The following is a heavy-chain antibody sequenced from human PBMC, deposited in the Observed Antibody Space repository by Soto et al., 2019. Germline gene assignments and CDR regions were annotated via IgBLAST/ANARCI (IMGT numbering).Heavy chain of an antibody. Sequence: QVQLVQSGAEVKKPGSSVKVSCKASGGTFSSYTISWVRQAPGQGLEWMGRIIPILGIANYAQKFQGRVTITADKSPSTAYMELSSLRSADTAVYYCARDRQRGGGPSNWFDPWGQGTLVTVSS. V-gene: IGHV1-69*08. CDR1: GGTFSSYT. CDR3: ARDRQRGGGPSNWFDP. D-gene: IGHD3-16*01. J-gene: IGHJ5*02. CDR2: IIPILGIA.